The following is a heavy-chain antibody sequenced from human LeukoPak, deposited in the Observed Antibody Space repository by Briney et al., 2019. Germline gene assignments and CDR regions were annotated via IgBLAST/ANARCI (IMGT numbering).Heavy chain of an antibody. CDR1: GFTFSSYW. CDR2: IKQDGSEK. D-gene: IGHD3-22*01. V-gene: IGHV3-7*03. Sequence: GGSLRLSCAASGFTFSSYWMSWVRQAPGKGLEWVANIKQDGSEKYYVDSVKGRFTISRDNSKNTLYLQMNSLRAEDTAVYYCARRYYYDSSGMGFDYWGQGTLVTVSS. CDR3: ARRYYYDSSGMGFDY. J-gene: IGHJ4*02.